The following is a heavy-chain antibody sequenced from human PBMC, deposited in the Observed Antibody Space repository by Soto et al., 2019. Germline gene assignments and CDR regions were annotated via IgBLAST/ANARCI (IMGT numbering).Heavy chain of an antibody. V-gene: IGHV3-30*18. CDR3: AKDLTYYYDSSGYFFQH. Sequence: QVQLVESGGGVVQPGRSLSLSCAASGFTFSSYGMHWVRQAPGKGLEWVAVISYDGSNKYYADSVKGRFTISRDNSKNTLYLQMNSLRAEDTAVYYCAKDLTYYYDSSGYFFQHWGQGTLVTVSS. J-gene: IGHJ1*01. CDR1: GFTFSSYG. CDR2: ISYDGSNK. D-gene: IGHD3-22*01.